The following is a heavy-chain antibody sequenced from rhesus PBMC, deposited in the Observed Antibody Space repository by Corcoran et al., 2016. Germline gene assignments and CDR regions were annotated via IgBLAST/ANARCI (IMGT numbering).Heavy chain of an antibody. CDR2: IYGSSGST. CDR1: GYSISSNY. CDR3: AREGTGYSYSYLDY. V-gene: IGHV4-147*01. J-gene: IGHJ4*01. Sequence: QVQLQESGPGLVKPSETLSLTCAVSGYSISSNYWSWIRQPPGKGLEWIGYIYGSSGSTTYNPSLNNRVTISKATSKNQFSLKLSSVTAADTAVYYCAREGTGYSYSYLDYWGQGVLVTVSS. D-gene: IGHD5-12*01.